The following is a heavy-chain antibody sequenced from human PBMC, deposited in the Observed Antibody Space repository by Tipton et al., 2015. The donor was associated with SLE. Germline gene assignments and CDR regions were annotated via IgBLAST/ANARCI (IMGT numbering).Heavy chain of an antibody. CDR1: GFTFSSYA. J-gene: IGHJ4*02. CDR3: AKDAQYSVWGAAAGNMVFDY. CDR2: ISGSGGST. V-gene: IGHV3-23*01. Sequence: SLRLSCAASGFTFSSYAMSWVRQAPGKGLEWVSAISGSGGSTYYADSVKGRFTISRDNSKNTLYLQMKSLRAEDTAVYYCAKDAQYSVWGAAAGNMVFDYWGQGTLVTVSS. D-gene: IGHD6-13*01.